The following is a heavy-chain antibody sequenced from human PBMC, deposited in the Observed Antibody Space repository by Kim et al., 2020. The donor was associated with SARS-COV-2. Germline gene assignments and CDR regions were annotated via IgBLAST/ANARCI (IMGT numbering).Heavy chain of an antibody. CDR2: ISGSGNT. Sequence: WGSLRLSCAASGFTFSSYAMSWVRLAPGKGLEWVSGISGSGNTYYADSMKGRFTISRDSSKNTLSLQLNSLRAEDTALYYCAKAPRLRSFDFDYWGQGTL. CDR1: GFTFSSYA. V-gene: IGHV3-23*01. D-gene: IGHD3-9*01. CDR3: AKAPRLRSFDFDY. J-gene: IGHJ4*02.